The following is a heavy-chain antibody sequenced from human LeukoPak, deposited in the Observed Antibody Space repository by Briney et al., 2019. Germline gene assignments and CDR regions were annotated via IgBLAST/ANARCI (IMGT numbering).Heavy chain of an antibody. V-gene: IGHV3-7*03. D-gene: IGHD6-13*01. Sequence: GGSLRLSCAASGFTFSNYWMSWVRQAPGKGLEWVANIKQDGSEKYYVDSVKGRFTISRDNAKNSLYLQMNSLRAEDTAVYYCARVAAAAAAGPEDYFDYWGQGTLVTVSS. CDR1: GFTFSNYW. J-gene: IGHJ4*02. CDR3: ARVAAAAAAGPEDYFDY. CDR2: IKQDGSEK.